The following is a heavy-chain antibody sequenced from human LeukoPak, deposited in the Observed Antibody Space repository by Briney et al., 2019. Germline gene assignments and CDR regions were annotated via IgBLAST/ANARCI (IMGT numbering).Heavy chain of an antibody. J-gene: IGHJ4*02. D-gene: IGHD5-12*01. CDR1: GLNCSPYG. CDR3: ARDSAGYSGYDYGLFDY. CDR2: ISSTSSSI. Sequence: GGSLRLSCAASGLNCSPYGMNWVRQAPGKGLEWVSYISSTSSSIYYADSVKGRFTISRDNAQNSLYLQMNSLRVEDTAVYYCARDSAGYSGYDYGLFDYWGQGTLVTVSS. V-gene: IGHV3-48*04.